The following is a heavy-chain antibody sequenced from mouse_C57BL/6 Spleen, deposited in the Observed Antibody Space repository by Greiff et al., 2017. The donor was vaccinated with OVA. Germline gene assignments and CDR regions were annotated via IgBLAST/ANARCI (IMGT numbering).Heavy chain of an antibody. CDR3: ARSPDYEGCAY. Sequence: QVQLKQPGAELVRPGSSVKLSCKASGYTFTSYWMDWVKQRPGQGLEWIGNIYPSDSETHYNQKFKDKATLTVDKSSSTAYMQLSSLTSEDSAVYYCARSPDYEGCAYWGQGTLVTVSA. D-gene: IGHD2-4*01. CDR1: GYTFTSYW. CDR2: IYPSDSET. V-gene: IGHV1-61*01. J-gene: IGHJ3*01.